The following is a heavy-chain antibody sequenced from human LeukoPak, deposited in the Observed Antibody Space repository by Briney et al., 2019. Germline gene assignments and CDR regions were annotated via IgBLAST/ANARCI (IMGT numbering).Heavy chain of an antibody. V-gene: IGHV4-59*01. CDR2: IDYSGST. J-gene: IGHJ5*02. CDR3: ARYVYGSGSYYNWFDP. Sequence: PSETLSLTCTVSGGSISSNYLSWIRQPPGKGLEWIGYIDYSGSTNYNPSLKSRVTISVDTSKKQFSLELSSVTAVDTAVYYCARYVYGSGSYYNWFDPWGQGTLVTVSS. CDR1: GGSISSNY. D-gene: IGHD3-10*01.